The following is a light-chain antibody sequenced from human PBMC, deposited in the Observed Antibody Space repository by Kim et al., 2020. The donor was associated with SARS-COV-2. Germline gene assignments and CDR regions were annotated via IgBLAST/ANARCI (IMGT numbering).Light chain of an antibody. V-gene: IGKV3-20*01. CDR1: QSVTKTY. CDR3: QQYGDTPNT. Sequence: SPMNRTARHSVACQSVTKTYLGWYQQRPGQAPRLVIRYASTRATGIPDRFCGSGSGTDFTLTISRLEPEDVAVYYCQQYGDTPNTFGQGTRVDIK. CDR2: YAS. J-gene: IGKJ1*01.